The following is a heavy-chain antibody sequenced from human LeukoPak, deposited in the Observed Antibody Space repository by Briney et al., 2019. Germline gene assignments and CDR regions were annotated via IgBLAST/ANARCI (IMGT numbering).Heavy chain of an antibody. CDR3: ARVGRDGYNYYFDY. CDR2: MNPNSDNT. Sequence: VASVKVSCKASGYTFTSYDINWVRQATGQGLEWMGWMNPNSDNTGYAQKFQGRVTITRNTSISTAYMELSSLRSEDTAVYYCARVGRDGYNYYFDYWGQGTLVTVSS. V-gene: IGHV1-8*03. CDR1: GYTFTSYD. J-gene: IGHJ4*02. D-gene: IGHD5-24*01.